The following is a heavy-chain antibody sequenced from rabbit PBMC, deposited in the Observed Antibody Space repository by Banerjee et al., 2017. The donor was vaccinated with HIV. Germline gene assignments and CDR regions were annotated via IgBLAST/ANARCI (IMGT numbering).Heavy chain of an antibody. D-gene: IGHD4-2*01. CDR2: IYTGSGRT. CDR1: GFSFSSSYY. Sequence: QSLEESGGDLVKPGASLTLTCTASGFSFSSSYYMCWVRQAPGKGLELIGCIYTGSGRTYYASWVNGRFTISRSTSLNTVDLKMTSLTAADTATYFCARDYADSYYYFDLWGPGTLVTVS. V-gene: IGHV1S43*01. J-gene: IGHJ4*01. CDR3: ARDYADSYYYFDL.